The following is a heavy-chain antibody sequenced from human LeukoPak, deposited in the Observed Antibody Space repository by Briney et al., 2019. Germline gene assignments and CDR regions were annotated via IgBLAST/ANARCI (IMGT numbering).Heavy chain of an antibody. CDR3: ARGGPDDFWSGPNRGCFDY. CDR1: GGSISSYY. J-gene: IGHJ4*02. V-gene: IGHV4-59*01. D-gene: IGHD3-3*01. Sequence: PSETLSLTCTVSGGSISSYYWSWIRQPPGKGLEWIGYIYYSGSTNYNPSLKSRVTISVDTSKNQFSLKLSSVTAADTAVYYCARGGPDDFWSGPNRGCFDYWGQGTLVTVSS. CDR2: IYYSGST.